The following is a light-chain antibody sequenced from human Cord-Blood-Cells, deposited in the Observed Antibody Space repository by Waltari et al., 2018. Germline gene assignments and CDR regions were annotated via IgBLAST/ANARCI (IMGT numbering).Light chain of an antibody. V-gene: IGLV2-23*01. J-gene: IGLJ2*01. CDR2: EGS. CDR1: SSDVGSYNL. CDR3: CSCAGSSTLV. Sequence: QSALTQPASVSGSPGQSITISCTGTSSDVGSYNLVSWYQQHPGKAPKPRIYEGSKRPSGVSNRFSGSKSGNTASLTISGLQAEDEADYYCCSCAGSSTLVFGGGTKLTVL.